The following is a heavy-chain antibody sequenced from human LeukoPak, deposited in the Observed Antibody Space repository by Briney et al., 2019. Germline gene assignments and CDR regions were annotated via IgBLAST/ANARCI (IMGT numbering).Heavy chain of an antibody. Sequence: SETLSLTCSVSGGSIGSYYWSWIRQPPGKGLEWIGEINHSGSTKYNASLKSRVTISVDTSKNQFALNLNSVTAADTAVYYCARVLETGSYLRYFDSWGQGTLVTVSS. CDR1: GGSIGSYY. CDR3: ARVLETGSYLRYFDS. D-gene: IGHD1-26*01. CDR2: INHSGST. J-gene: IGHJ4*02. V-gene: IGHV4-34*01.